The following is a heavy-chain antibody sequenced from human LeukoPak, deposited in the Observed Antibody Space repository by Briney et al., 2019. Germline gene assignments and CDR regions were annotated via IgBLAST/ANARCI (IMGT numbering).Heavy chain of an antibody. J-gene: IGHJ6*02. V-gene: IGHV5-51*01. CDR1: GYPFTSYW. Sequence: GESLQISCQGSGYPFTSYWIGWVRQLPGKGLEWMGIIYPGDSDTRYSPSFQGQVTISADKSVSTAYLQWSSLKASDTAMYYCARRSSSWYGVPYYYYGMDVWGQGTTVTVSS. D-gene: IGHD6-13*01. CDR3: ARRSSSWYGVPYYYYGMDV. CDR2: IYPGDSDT.